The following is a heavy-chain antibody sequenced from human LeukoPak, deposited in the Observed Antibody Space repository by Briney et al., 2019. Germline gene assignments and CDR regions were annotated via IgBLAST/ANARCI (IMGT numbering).Heavy chain of an antibody. Sequence: ASVKVSCKASGYTFTTYYMHWVRQAPGQGLEWMGIINPSGGSISYAQKFQGRVTMTRDTSTSTVYMELSSLRSEDTAVYYCARGAMSWSYQLRGGYYFDYWGQGTLVTVSS. CDR3: ARGAMSWSYQLRGGYYFDY. V-gene: IGHV1-46*01. J-gene: IGHJ4*02. CDR2: INPSGGSI. D-gene: IGHD2-2*01. CDR1: GYTFTTYY.